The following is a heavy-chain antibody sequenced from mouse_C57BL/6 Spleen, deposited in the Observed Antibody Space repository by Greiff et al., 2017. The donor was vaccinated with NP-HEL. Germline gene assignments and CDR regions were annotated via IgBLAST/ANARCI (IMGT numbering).Heavy chain of an antibody. V-gene: IGHV14-2*01. CDR1: GFNIKDYY. J-gene: IGHJ2*01. D-gene: IGHD2-4*01. Sequence: EVQLQQSGAELVKPGASVKLSCTASGFNIKDYYMHWVQQRTEQGLEWIGRIDPEDGETKYASKFQGKDTITADTSSNTAYLQLSNLTSEGTAVYYCASGDDYDPEYYFNYWGQGTTLTVAS. CDR2: IDPEDGET. CDR3: ASGDDYDPEYYFNY.